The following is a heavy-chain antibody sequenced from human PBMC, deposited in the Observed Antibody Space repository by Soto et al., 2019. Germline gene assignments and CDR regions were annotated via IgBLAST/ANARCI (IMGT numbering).Heavy chain of an antibody. D-gene: IGHD3-10*01. CDR1: GVSLRTSGMR. CDR2: IDWDDGK. Sequence: SGPTLVHPTPTLTLTCTFSGVSLRTSGMRVSWIRPPPGKALEWLARIDWDDGKFYSPSLKSRLTISKYTSKNQVALTMTNMDPVDTGTYYCARDYYGSGSPRGMDVWGQGTTVTVSS. CDR3: ARDYYGSGSPRGMDV. J-gene: IGHJ6*02. V-gene: IGHV2-70*04.